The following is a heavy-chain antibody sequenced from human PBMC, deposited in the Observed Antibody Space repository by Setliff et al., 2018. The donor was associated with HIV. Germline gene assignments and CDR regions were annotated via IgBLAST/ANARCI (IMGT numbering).Heavy chain of an antibody. V-gene: IGHV4-34*01. CDR1: GGSFSDNY. Sequence: PSETLSLTCAVYGGSFSDNYWSWIRQSPGKGLEGIGEINHSGRTKYRPSLRSRVSISVDTSKTQFSLKLSSVTAADTALYYCARVSSTYWYSIFRNYYYHMYVWGKGTTVTVSS. D-gene: IGHD2-8*02. J-gene: IGHJ6*03. CDR2: INHSGRT. CDR3: ARVSSTYWYSIFRNYYYHMYV.